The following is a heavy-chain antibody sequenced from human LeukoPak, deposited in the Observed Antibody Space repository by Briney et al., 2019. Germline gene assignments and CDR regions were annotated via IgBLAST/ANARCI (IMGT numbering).Heavy chain of an antibody. J-gene: IGHJ3*02. CDR3: ARTAVTPGSSDAFDI. CDR1: GFTFSSYT. V-gene: IGHV3-48*01. CDR2: IGTSSTTI. D-gene: IGHD4-17*01. Sequence: GESLRLSCAASGFTFSSYTMNWVRQPPGKGLEWVSNIGTSSTTIYYADSVKGRFTISRDNSQNTLYLQLNSLRAEDTAVYYCARTAVTPGSSDAFDIWGQGTMVTVSS.